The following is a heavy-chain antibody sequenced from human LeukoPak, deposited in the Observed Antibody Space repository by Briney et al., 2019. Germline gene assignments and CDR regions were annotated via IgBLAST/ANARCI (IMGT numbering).Heavy chain of an antibody. Sequence: PSETLSLTCTVSGGSVSSGRHYWSWIRQPPGKGLEWIGSIYYSGSTNYNPSLKSRVTISIHTSKNQFSLTLSSVTAADTAVYYCARDDGYCSSSSCNGMDVWGHGTTVTVSS. CDR3: ARDDGYCSSSSCNGMDV. J-gene: IGHJ6*02. CDR1: GGSVSSGRHY. V-gene: IGHV4-61*01. CDR2: IYYSGST. D-gene: IGHD2-2*01.